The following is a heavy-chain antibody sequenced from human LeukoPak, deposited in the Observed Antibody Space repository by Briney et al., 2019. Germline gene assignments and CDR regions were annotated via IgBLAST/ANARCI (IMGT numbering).Heavy chain of an antibody. CDR3: ARGRITIPSAVFVY. Sequence: PSETLSLTCAVYGGSFSGYYWSWIRQPPGKGLEWIGEINHSGSTNYNPSLKSRVTISVDTSKNQFSLKLSSVTAADTAVYYCARGRITIPSAVFVYWGQGTLVTVSS. CDR2: INHSGST. CDR1: GGSFSGYY. J-gene: IGHJ4*02. V-gene: IGHV4-34*01. D-gene: IGHD3-3*01.